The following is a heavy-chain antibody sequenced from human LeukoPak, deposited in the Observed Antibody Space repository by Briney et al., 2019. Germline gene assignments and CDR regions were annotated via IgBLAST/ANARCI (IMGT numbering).Heavy chain of an antibody. CDR1: GGSISSYY. V-gene: IGHV4-59*01. CDR2: IYYSGNT. CDR3: ARESVRGVDTTMVHYFDY. D-gene: IGHD5-18*01. J-gene: IGHJ4*02. Sequence: SETLSLTRTVSGGSISSYYWSWIRQPPGKGLEWVGYIYYSGNTNYNPSLKSRVTISVDTSNNQFSLKLSSVTAADTAVYFCARESVRGVDTTMVHYFDYWGQGILVTVSS.